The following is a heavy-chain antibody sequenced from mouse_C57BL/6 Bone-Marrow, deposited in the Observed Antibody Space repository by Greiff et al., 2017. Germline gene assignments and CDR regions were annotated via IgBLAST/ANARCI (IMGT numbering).Heavy chain of an antibody. J-gene: IGHJ2*01. CDR1: GFTFSSYT. Sequence: DVMLVESGGGLVKPGGSLKLSCAASGFTFSSYTMSWVRQTPEKRLEWVATISGGGGNTYYPDSVKGRFTISRDNAKNTLYLQMSSLRSEDTALYYCARQPSSGYDYWGQGTTLTVSS. V-gene: IGHV5-9*01. CDR2: ISGGGGNT. D-gene: IGHD3-2*02. CDR3: ARQPSSGYDY.